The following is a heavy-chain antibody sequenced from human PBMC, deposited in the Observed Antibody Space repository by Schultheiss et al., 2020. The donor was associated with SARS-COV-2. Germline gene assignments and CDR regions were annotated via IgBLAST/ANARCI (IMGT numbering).Heavy chain of an antibody. V-gene: IGHV4-59*12. Sequence: SQTLSLTCTVSGGSISSYYWSWIRQPAGKGLEWIGEIYHSGSTNYNPSLKSRVTISVDTSKNQFSLKLSSVTAADTAVYYCAREGYGSGGVYYYYGMDVWGQGTTVTVSS. CDR3: AREGYGSGGVYYYYGMDV. CDR1: GGSISSYY. D-gene: IGHD3-10*01. J-gene: IGHJ6*02. CDR2: IYHSGST.